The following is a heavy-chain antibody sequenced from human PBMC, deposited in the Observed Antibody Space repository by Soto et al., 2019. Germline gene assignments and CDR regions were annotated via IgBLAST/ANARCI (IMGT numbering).Heavy chain of an antibody. J-gene: IGHJ4*02. CDR2: IYYSGST. Sequence: QVQLQESGPGLVKPSQTLSLTCTVSGGSISSSDYYWSWIRQPPGKGLEWIGYIYYSGSTYYNPSLKSRITKSVDTSKNQFSLKLSSVTAADTAVYYCARGPGDGRISYWGQGTLVTVSS. D-gene: IGHD1-26*01. CDR3: ARGPGDGRISY. CDR1: GGSISSSDYY. V-gene: IGHV4-30-4*01.